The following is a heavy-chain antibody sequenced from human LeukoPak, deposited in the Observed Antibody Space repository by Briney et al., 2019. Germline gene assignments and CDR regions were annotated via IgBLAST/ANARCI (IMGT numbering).Heavy chain of an antibody. CDR3: ASSSWSSEYFRY. Sequence: GGSLRLSCAASGFTVSDNCMSWVRQAPGKGLEWVSVFYSGGSTRYADSVKGRFTISRDNSKNTLYLQFNSLRAEDTAVYFCASSSWSSEYFRYWGQGTLVTVSS. V-gene: IGHV3-66*01. D-gene: IGHD6-13*01. CDR1: GFTVSDNC. CDR2: FYSGGST. J-gene: IGHJ1*01.